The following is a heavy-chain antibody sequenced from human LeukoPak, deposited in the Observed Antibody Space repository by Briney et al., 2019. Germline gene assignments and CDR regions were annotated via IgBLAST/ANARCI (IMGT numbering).Heavy chain of an antibody. CDR1: GFTFSHYW. J-gene: IGHJ4*02. CDR3: ATSSWYRFDY. V-gene: IGHV3-7*01. Sequence: PGGPLRLSCAASGFTFSHYWMTWVRQAPGKGLEWVATIKEDGSETYYVDSVQGRSTISRDNANNTLYLQMSSVGAEDTALYYCATSSWYRFDYWGQGILVTVSS. CDR2: IKEDGSET. D-gene: IGHD6-13*01.